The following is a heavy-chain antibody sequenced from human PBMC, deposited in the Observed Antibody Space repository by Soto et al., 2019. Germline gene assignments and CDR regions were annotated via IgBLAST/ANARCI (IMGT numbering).Heavy chain of an antibody. D-gene: IGHD3-22*01. CDR1: GFTFEDYA. CDR2: INWNSGSI. CDR3: AKGRGALAVVSNWFDP. Sequence: EVQLVESGGGLVQPGRSLRLSCAAFGFTFEDYAMHWIRQTPGKGLEWVAGINWNSGSIGYADSVKGRFTISRDNANNSLYLQMDSLRTEDTALYFCAKGRGALAVVSNWFDPWGQGTLVTGSS. J-gene: IGHJ5*02. V-gene: IGHV3-9*01.